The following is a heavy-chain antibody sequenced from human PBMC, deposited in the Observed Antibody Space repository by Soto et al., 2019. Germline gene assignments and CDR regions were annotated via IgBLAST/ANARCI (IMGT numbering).Heavy chain of an antibody. CDR2: IIPILGIA. V-gene: IGHV1-69*02. Sequence: QVQLVQSGAEVKKPGSSVKVSCKASGGTFSSYTISWVRQAPGQGLEWMGRIIPILGIANYAQKFQGRVTITADKSTSTAYMELSSLRSEDTDVYYCATFSGSYFDAFDIWGQGTMVTVSS. J-gene: IGHJ3*02. CDR3: ATFSGSYFDAFDI. CDR1: GGTFSSYT. D-gene: IGHD1-26*01.